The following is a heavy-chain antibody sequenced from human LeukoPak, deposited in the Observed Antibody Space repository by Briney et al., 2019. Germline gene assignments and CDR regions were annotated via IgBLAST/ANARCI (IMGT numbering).Heavy chain of an antibody. CDR3: ARDLVSLLWFGELSPRSHPPHWYFDL. Sequence: TSETLSLNCTVSGGSISSSSYYWGWIRQPPGKGLEWIGSIYYSGSTYYNPSLKSRVTISVDTSKNQFSLKLSSVTAADTAVYYCARDLVSLLWFGELSPRSHPPHWYFDLWGRGTLVTVSS. J-gene: IGHJ2*01. D-gene: IGHD3-10*01. CDR1: GGSISSSSYY. CDR2: IYYSGST. V-gene: IGHV4-39*07.